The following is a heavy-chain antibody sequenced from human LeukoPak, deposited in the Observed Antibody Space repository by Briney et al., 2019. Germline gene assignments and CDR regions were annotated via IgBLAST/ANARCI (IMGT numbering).Heavy chain of an antibody. CDR1: GFTFSSSA. J-gene: IGHJ4*02. CDR2: ISASGGST. CDR3: AKDSRMSHSSGWYLGYFDY. V-gene: IGHV3-23*01. Sequence: GGSLRLSCAASGFTFSSSAMSWVRQVPGKGLEWVSGISASGGSTSYADSVRGRFTISRDNSKNTLYVQMNSLRDEDTAVYYCAKDSRMSHSSGWYLGYFDYWGQGTLVTVSS. D-gene: IGHD6-19*01.